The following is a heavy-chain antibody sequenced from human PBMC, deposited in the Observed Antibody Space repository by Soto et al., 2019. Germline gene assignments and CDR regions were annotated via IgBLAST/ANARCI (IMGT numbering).Heavy chain of an antibody. CDR1: GYTFTSYA. CDR2: INAGNGNT. Sequence: ASVKGSCQGSGYTFTSYAMHWVGPAPGQRLEWMGWINAGNGNTKYSQKFQGRVTITRDTSASTAYMELSSLRSEDTAVYYCAVPAATAYYFDYWGQGTLVTVSS. J-gene: IGHJ4*02. V-gene: IGHV1-3*01. CDR3: AVPAATAYYFDY. D-gene: IGHD2-2*01.